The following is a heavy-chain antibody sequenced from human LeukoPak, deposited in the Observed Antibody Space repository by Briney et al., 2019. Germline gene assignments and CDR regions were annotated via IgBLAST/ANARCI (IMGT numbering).Heavy chain of an antibody. CDR1: GYTFTGYY. J-gene: IGHJ5*02. Sequence: ASVKVSCKASGYTFTGYYMHWVRQAPGQGLEWMGWINPNSGGTNYAQKFQGRVTMTRDTSISTAYMELSRLRSDDTAAYYCATSSITIFGVALNWFDPWGQGTLVTVSS. D-gene: IGHD3-3*01. CDR2: INPNSGGT. CDR3: ATSSITIFGVALNWFDP. V-gene: IGHV1-2*02.